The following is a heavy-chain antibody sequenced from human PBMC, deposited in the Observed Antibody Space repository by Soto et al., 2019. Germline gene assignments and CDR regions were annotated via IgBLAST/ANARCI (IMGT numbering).Heavy chain of an antibody. V-gene: IGHV3-30*18. CDR2: ISYDGSNK. Sequence: QVQLLESGGGVVQPGRSLRLSCAASGFTFSSYGMHWVRQAPGKGLEWVAVISYDGSNKYYADSVKGRFTISRDNSKNTLYLQMNSLRAEDTAVYYCAKDNRYDFWSGYYHYFAYWGQGTLVTVSS. CDR1: GFTFSSYG. CDR3: AKDNRYDFWSGYYHYFAY. J-gene: IGHJ4*02. D-gene: IGHD3-3*01.